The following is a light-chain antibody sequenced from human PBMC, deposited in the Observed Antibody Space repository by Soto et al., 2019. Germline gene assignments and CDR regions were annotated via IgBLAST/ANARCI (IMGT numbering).Light chain of an antibody. V-gene: IGKV3-11*01. J-gene: IGKJ5*01. CDR2: DAS. CDR3: QQRSNWPPIT. Sequence: EIFLTRSPLTLPLSPRERATLSCRASQSVSSYLAWYQQKPGQAPRLLIYDASNRATGIPARFSGGGSGTDFTLTIDNLEPEDFAIYYCQQRSNWPPITFGQGTRLEIK. CDR1: QSVSSY.